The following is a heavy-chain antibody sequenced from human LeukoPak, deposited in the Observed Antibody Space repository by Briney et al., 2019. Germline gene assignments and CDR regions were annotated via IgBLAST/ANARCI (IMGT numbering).Heavy chain of an antibody. CDR2: IYTSGST. D-gene: IGHD3-22*01. CDR1: GGSSNNYY. CDR3: ARESGYYYDTSGYTFDY. V-gene: IGHV4-4*07. J-gene: IGHJ4*02. Sequence: SETLSLTCTVSGGSSNNYYWSWIRQSAGKGLEWIGRIYTSGSTNYNPSLKSRVSMSVDTSKNQFSLRLRSVTAADTAVYYCARESGYYYDTSGYTFDYWRQRILVTVSS.